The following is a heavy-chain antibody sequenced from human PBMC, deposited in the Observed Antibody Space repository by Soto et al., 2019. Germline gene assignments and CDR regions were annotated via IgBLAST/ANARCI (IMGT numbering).Heavy chain of an antibody. CDR1: GGFINNSRSF. CDR2: IFSTGGA. V-gene: IGHV4-39*01. J-gene: IGHJ5*02. D-gene: IGHD2-15*01. Sequence: SETLSLTCSVHGGFINNSRSFWGWIRQPPGKGLEFIGSIFSTGGAYFNPSLKSRATISLDKSRNQLSLTLTSVTASDTAVYHCGKVVEAATRHNDSDLWGQGTLVTVSS. CDR3: GKVVEAATRHNDSDL.